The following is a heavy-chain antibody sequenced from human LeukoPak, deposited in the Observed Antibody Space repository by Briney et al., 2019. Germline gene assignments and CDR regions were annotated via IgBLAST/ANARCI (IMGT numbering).Heavy chain of an antibody. D-gene: IGHD3-3*01. Sequence: PGGSLRLSCAASGFTFSSYAMSWVRQAPGKGLESVSAISGSGGSTYYADSAKGRFTISRDNSKNTLHLQMNSLRAEDTAVYYCAKGRYDFWSGYYYFDYWGQGTLVTVSS. CDR1: GFTFSSYA. CDR3: AKGRYDFWSGYYYFDY. CDR2: ISGSGGST. V-gene: IGHV3-23*01. J-gene: IGHJ4*02.